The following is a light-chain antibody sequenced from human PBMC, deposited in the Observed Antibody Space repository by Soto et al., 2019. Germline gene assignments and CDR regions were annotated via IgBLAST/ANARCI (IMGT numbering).Light chain of an antibody. J-gene: IGLJ2*01. CDR3: QSYDSSLSGVI. V-gene: IGLV1-40*01. CDR2: GNN. CDR1: SSNIGAGFD. Sequence: QAVVTQPPSVSGAPGQRVTISCTGSSSNIGAGFDVHWYQHLPGTAPKVLIYGNNNRPSGVPDRFSGSQSGTSASLAITGLQAEDEADYYCQSYDSSLSGVIFVGGTKLTFL.